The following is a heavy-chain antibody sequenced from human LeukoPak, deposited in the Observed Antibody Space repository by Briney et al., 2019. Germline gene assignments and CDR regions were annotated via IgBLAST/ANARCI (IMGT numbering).Heavy chain of an antibody. J-gene: IGHJ4*02. CDR2: IYYSGST. CDR1: GGSISSYY. V-gene: IGHV4-59*01. Sequence: SQTLSLTCTVSGGSISSYYWSWIRQPPGKGLEWIGYIYYSGSTNYNPSLKSRVTISVDTSKSQFSLKLSSVTAADTAVYYCARDSSGWWGYFDYWGQGTLVTVSS. CDR3: ARDSSGWWGYFDY. D-gene: IGHD6-19*01.